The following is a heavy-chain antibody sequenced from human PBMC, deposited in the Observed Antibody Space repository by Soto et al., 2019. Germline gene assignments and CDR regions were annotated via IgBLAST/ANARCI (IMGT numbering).Heavy chain of an antibody. CDR1: GFTFSSYW. J-gene: IGHJ4*02. CDR2: INPDGTST. V-gene: IGHV3-74*01. Sequence: GGSLRLSCAASGFTFSSYWMFWVRQPPGKGLLWVSAINPDGTSTYYVDSVKGRFTISRDNAKNTLYLQMNSLRAEETAVYYSASPPKDASGFDFWGQGTMVTLS. CDR3: ASPPKDASGFDF. D-gene: IGHD2-15*01.